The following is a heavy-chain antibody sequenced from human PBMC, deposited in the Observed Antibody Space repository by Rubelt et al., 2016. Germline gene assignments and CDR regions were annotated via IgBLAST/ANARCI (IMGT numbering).Heavy chain of an antibody. CDR2: ISAYNGNT. D-gene: IGHD6-6*01. CDR3: ARGRIRIAVRQGWYFDL. V-gene: IGHV1-18*01. J-gene: IGHJ2*01. Sequence: QVQLVQSGAEVKKPGASVKVSCKASGYTFTSYGISWVRQAPGQGLEWMGWISAYNGNTNYAQKLQGGVTRTTDTSTSTAYMELRSLRSDDTAVYYCARGRIRIAVRQGWYFDLWGRGTMVTVSS. CDR1: GYTFTSYG.